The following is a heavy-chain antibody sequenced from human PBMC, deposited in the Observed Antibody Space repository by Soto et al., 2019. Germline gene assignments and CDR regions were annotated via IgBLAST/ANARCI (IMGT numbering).Heavy chain of an antibody. D-gene: IGHD4-17*01. CDR2: ISGNSRYI. J-gene: IGHJ4*02. Sequence: EVQLVESGGGLVTPGGSLRLSCAASGFTFSSFSMNWVRQAPGKGLEWVSSISGNSRYIYYADSQKGRFTVSRDNAKNSLYLQMNSLRAEDTAVYYCARDRGDYEGLVPYYFDHWGQGTLVTVSS. CDR1: GFTFSSFS. CDR3: ARDRGDYEGLVPYYFDH. V-gene: IGHV3-21*02.